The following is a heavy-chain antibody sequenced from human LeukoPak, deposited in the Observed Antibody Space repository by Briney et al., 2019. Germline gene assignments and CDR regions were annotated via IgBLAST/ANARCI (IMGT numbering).Heavy chain of an antibody. CDR2: ISSNGGST. V-gene: IGHV3-64*04. J-gene: IGHJ4*02. CDR1: A. Sequence: AMHWVRQAPGKGLEYVSSISSNGGSTYYADSVKGRFTISRDNSKNTLYLQMNSLRAEDTAVYYCARIPDSSGSLSAFDFWGQGALVTVSS. D-gene: IGHD3-22*01. CDR3: ARIPDSSGSLSAFDF.